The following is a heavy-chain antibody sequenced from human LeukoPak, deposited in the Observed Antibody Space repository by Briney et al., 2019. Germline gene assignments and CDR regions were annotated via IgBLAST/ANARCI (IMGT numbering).Heavy chain of an antibody. CDR2: IIPILGMA. J-gene: IGHJ3*02. CDR3: ARGVVITSNDALDM. CDR1: LCTFSSYI. Sequence: SSVKVSCKASLCTFSSYIISWVGQAAGQGLEWMGRIIPILGMANYAQKFQSRVTITADKSTSTAYMELSSLRSEDTAVYYCARGVVITSNDALDMWGKGTMVTVSS. D-gene: IGHD3-22*01. V-gene: IGHV1-69*02.